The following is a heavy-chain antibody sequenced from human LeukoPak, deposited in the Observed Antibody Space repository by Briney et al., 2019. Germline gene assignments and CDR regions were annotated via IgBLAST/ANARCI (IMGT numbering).Heavy chain of an antibody. J-gene: IGHJ4*02. CDR1: GFTFSNAY. D-gene: IGHD2-21*01. V-gene: IGHV3-15*07. Sequence: GGSLRLSCAASGFTFSNAYMNWVRQAPGKGLEWDGCIKPKTDGETTEYAAPVKGRFSISRDDSKNMLYRQMNSLKTEDTAVYYCITPLPYSAQGGQGTLVTVSS. CDR2: IKPKTDGETT. CDR3: ITPLPYSAQ.